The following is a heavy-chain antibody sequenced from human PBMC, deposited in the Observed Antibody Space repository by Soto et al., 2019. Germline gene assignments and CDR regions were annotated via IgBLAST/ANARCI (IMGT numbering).Heavy chain of an antibody. V-gene: IGHV4-59*01. D-gene: IGHD4-17*01. CDR2: IYYSGST. J-gene: IGHJ6*02. Sequence: SETLSLTCTVSGGSISSYYWSWIRQPPGKGLEWIGYIYYSGSTNYNPSLKSRVTISVDTSKNQFSLKLSSVTAADTAVYYCARSMTTTVVTPGQVYYYGMDVWGQGTTVTVSS. CDR3: ARSMTTTVVTPGQVYYYGMDV. CDR1: GGSISSYY.